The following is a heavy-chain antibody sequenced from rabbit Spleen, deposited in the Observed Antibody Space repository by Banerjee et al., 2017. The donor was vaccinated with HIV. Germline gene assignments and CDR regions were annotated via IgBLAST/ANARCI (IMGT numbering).Heavy chain of an antibody. CDR3: ARLFAYAGYAGFGYATLDYFDL. CDR1: GIDFSSYG. D-gene: IGHD6-1*01. Sequence: QEQLVESGGGLVQPGGSLKLSCKASGIDFSSYGISWVRQAPGKGLEWIGYIDPVFGITYYANWVNGRFSISRENAQNTVFLQMTSLTAADTATYFCARLFAYAGYAGFGYATLDYFDLWGQGTLVTVS. V-gene: IGHV1S47*01. CDR2: IDPVFGIT. J-gene: IGHJ4*01.